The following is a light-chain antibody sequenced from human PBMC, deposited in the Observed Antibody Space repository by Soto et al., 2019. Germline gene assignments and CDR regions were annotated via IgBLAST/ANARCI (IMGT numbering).Light chain of an antibody. CDR1: QRISSW. V-gene: IGKV1-5*03. CDR3: QQYNSYWT. CDR2: KAA. J-gene: IGKJ1*01. Sequence: DIQMTQSPSTLSASVGARVTITCRASQRISSWLAWYQQKPGKAPKLLIYKAASLESGVPSRFSGSGSETEFTLTNSSLQPDDFATYYCQQYNSYWTFGQGTKVEIK.